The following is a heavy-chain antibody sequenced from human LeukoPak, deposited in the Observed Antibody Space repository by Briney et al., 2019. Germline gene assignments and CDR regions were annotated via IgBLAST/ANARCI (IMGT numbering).Heavy chain of an antibody. CDR1: GDSVSNNIAA. CDR3: TREDRDTFDI. CDR2: TYYRSKWYN. Sequence: PSQTLSLTCAISGDSVSNNIAAWTWIRQSPSRGLEWQGRTYYRSKWYNDYAVSVRGRITVNPDTSKNQFSLQLNSVTPEDTAVYYCTREDRDTFDIWGQGTVVTVSS. J-gene: IGHJ3*02. V-gene: IGHV6-1*01.